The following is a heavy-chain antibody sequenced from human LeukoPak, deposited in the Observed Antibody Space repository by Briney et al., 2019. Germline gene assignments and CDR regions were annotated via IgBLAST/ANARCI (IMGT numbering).Heavy chain of an antibody. CDR1: GFTFGDYA. Sequence: PGGSLRLSCTASGFTFGDYAMSWFRQAPGKGLEWVSAISGSGGSTYYADSVKGRFTISRDNSKNTLYLQMNSLRAEDTAVYYCAKGGWNTAMAPWGQGTLVTVSS. CDR2: ISGSGGST. V-gene: IGHV3-23*01. J-gene: IGHJ5*02. D-gene: IGHD5-18*01. CDR3: AKGGWNTAMAP.